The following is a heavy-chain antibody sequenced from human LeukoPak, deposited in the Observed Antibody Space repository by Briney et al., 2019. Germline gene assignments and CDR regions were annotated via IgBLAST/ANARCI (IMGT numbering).Heavy chain of an antibody. Sequence: GGPLRLSCAASGFTVSSNYMSWVRQAPGKGLEWVSVIYSGGSTYYADSVKGRFTISRDNSKNTLYLQMNSLRAEDTAVYYCARSGVYDSSGYLDAFDIWGQGTMVTVSS. CDR2: IYSGGST. CDR1: GFTVSSNY. V-gene: IGHV3-66*01. CDR3: ARSGVYDSSGYLDAFDI. D-gene: IGHD3-22*01. J-gene: IGHJ3*02.